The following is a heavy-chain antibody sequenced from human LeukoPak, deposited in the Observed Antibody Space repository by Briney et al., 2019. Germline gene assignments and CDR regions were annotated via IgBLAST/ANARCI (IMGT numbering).Heavy chain of an antibody. V-gene: IGHV4-59*01. CDR2: IYYSGST. J-gene: IGHJ4*02. CDR1: GGSLSSYY. Sequence: SETLSLTCTVSGGSLSSYYWSWIRQPPGKGLEWIGYIYYSGSTNYNPSLKSRVTITVDTSKNQFSLKLSSVTAAGTAVYYFARCWGPFDDWGQGTLVTVSS. D-gene: IGHD3-16*01. CDR3: ARCWGPFDD.